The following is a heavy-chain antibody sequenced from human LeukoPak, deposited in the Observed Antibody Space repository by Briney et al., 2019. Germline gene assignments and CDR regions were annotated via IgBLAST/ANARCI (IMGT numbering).Heavy chain of an antibody. CDR3: AKGRDCYGSGSVY. D-gene: IGHD3-10*01. CDR1: GFTFSSYA. CDR2: ISGSGGST. V-gene: IGHV3-23*01. Sequence: GGSLRPSCAASGFTFSSYAMSWVRQAPGNGLECVSAISGSGGSTYYADSVKGRFTISRHNSKNTLYLQMNSLRADDTAVYYCAKGRDCYGSGSVYWGQGTLVTVSS. J-gene: IGHJ4*02.